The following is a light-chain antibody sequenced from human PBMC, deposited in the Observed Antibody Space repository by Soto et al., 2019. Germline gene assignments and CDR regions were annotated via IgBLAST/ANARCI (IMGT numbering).Light chain of an antibody. CDR3: SSFTSRFTFV. Sequence: QSALTQPPSASWSPGQSVAISCTVTSSDVGGYNYVSWYQQHPGKAPKLMISEVTNRPSGVSDRFSGSKSGNTASLAISGLQAEDEADYYCSSFTSRFTFVFGTGTKVTVL. CDR1: SSDVGGYNY. J-gene: IGLJ1*01. V-gene: IGLV2-8*01. CDR2: EVT.